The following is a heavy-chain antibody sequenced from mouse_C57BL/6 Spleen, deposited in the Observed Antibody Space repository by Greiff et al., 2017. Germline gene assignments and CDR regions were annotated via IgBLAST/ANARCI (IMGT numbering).Heavy chain of an antibody. CDR1: GYTFTSYW. CDR3: AREGRERYFDV. Sequence: QAQLQQPGAELGKPGASVKMSCKASGYTFTSYWITWVKQRPGQGLEWIGDIYPGSGSTNYNEKFKSKATLTVDTSSSTAYMQLSSLTAEDSAVYYCAREGRERYFDVWGTGTTVTVSS. D-gene: IGHD3-3*01. V-gene: IGHV1-55*01. CDR2: IYPGSGST. J-gene: IGHJ1*03.